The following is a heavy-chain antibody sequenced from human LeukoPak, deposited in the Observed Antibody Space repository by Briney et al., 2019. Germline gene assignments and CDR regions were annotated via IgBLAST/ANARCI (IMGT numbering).Heavy chain of an antibody. CDR1: GGSISSYY. CDR2: IYYSGSA. Sequence: SETLSLTCTVSGGSISSYYWSWIRQPPGKGLEWIGYIYYSGSAYYNPSLKSRVTISVDTSKNQFSLKLSSVTAADTAVYYCARDGYCGGDDCIAWGQGTLVTVSS. CDR3: ARDGYCGGDDCIA. J-gene: IGHJ5*02. V-gene: IGHV4-59*12. D-gene: IGHD2-21*02.